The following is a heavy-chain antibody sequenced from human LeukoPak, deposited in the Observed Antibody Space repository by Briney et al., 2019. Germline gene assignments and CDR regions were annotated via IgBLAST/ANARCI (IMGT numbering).Heavy chain of an antibody. CDR1: GFTFSSYA. V-gene: IGHV3-30-3*01. Sequence: PGGSLRLSCAASGFTFSSYAMHWVRQAPGKGLEWVAVISYDGSNKYYADSVKGRFTISRDNSKNTLYLQMNSLRAEDTAVYYCARVSETGTTFLFDYWGQGTLVTVSS. J-gene: IGHJ4*02. CDR2: ISYDGSNK. CDR3: ARVSETGTTFLFDY. D-gene: IGHD1-7*01.